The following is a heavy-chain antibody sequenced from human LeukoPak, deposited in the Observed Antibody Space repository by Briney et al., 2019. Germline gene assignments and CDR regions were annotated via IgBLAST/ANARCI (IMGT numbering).Heavy chain of an antibody. Sequence: SETLSLTCTVSGVSISSYYWSWIRQPAGKGLEWIGHIYISGSTNYNPSLKSRVTMSVDTSRNQFSLKLSSVTAADTAVYYCASTYYDSSGHEGDYWGQGTLVTVSS. D-gene: IGHD3-22*01. J-gene: IGHJ4*02. CDR3: ASTYYDSSGHEGDY. V-gene: IGHV4-4*07. CDR1: GVSISSYY. CDR2: IYISGST.